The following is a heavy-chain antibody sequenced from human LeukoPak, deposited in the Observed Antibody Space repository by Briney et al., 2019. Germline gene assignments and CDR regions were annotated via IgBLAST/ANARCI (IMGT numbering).Heavy chain of an antibody. D-gene: IGHD3-22*01. CDR2: ISYDGSNK. Sequence: GGSLRLSCAASGFTFSSSGMHWVRQGPGKGLEWVAVISYDGSNKYYADSVKGRFTISRDNSKNTLYLQMNSLRAGDTAVYYCAKDSYDRSGYYYYYFAYWGQGTQVTVSS. V-gene: IGHV3-30*18. CDR3: AKDSYDRSGYYYYYFAY. J-gene: IGHJ4*02. CDR1: GFTFSSSG.